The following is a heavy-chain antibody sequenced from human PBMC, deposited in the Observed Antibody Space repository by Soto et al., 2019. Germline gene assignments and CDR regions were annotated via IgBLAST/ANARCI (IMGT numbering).Heavy chain of an antibody. CDR2: INPNGGST. Sequence: QVQLVQSGAEVKKPGASVKVSCKAAGYTFSSYYIHWVRQAPGQGLEWIGRINPNGGSTNYAQNFKGRLTVTRETSTATVYMDLRALTSDDTAMYYCARGLGLGHCWGQGTLVTVSS. D-gene: IGHD3-9*01. CDR3: ARGLGLGHC. J-gene: IGHJ4*02. V-gene: IGHV1-46*01. CDR1: GYTFSSYY.